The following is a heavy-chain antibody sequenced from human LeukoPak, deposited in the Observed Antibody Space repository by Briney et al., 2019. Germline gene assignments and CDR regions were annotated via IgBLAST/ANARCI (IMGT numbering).Heavy chain of an antibody. CDR1: GGSISTFY. D-gene: IGHD6-13*01. CDR2: IYYSGST. CDR3: ARHGIVDSSRKYYFDY. V-gene: IGHV4-59*08. Sequence: PSEALSLTCSVSGGSISTFYWSWIRQPPWKGLEWIGYIYYSGSTSYNPSLKSRVTISVDTSKNQFSLDLSSVTAADTAVYYCARHGIVDSSRKYYFDYWGQGTLVTVSS. J-gene: IGHJ4*02.